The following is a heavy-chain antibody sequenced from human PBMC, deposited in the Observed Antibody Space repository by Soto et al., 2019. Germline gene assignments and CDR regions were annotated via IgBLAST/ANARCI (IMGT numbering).Heavy chain of an antibody. D-gene: IGHD2-15*01. CDR1: GYSFTSYG. CDR2: VNTHNGNT. CDR3: ARVSTYCSGGSCYFY. Sequence: ASVKVSCKASGYSFTSYGISWVRQAPGQGLEWMGWVNTHNGNTNYAQKLQGRVTLTRETSTSTAYMELRSLRSDDTAVYYCARVSTYCSGGSCYFYWGQGTLVTSPQ. J-gene: IGHJ4*02. V-gene: IGHV1-18*04.